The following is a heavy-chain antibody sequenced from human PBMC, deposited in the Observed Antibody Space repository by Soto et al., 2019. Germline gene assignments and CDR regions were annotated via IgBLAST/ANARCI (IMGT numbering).Heavy chain of an antibody. J-gene: IGHJ4*02. CDR2: ITGNGDTT. CDR3: AKIDGYFDS. CDR1: GFTFINTG. Sequence: PGGSLRLSCAGSGFTFINTGMSWVRQAPGQGLEWVSAITGNGDTTYYADSVKGRFTISRDNSKSTLYLQMNSLRAEDTAVYYCAKIDGYFDSWGQGTLVTVSS. D-gene: IGHD3-22*01. V-gene: IGHV3-23*01.